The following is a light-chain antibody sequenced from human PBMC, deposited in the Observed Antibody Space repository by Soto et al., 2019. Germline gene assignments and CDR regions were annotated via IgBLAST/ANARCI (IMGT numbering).Light chain of an antibody. CDR2: LEGSGSY. CDR1: SGHSSYI. J-gene: IGLJ3*02. CDR3: ETWDSNTHTV. Sequence: QPVLTQSSSASASLGSSVKLTCTLSSGHSSYIIAWHQQQPGKAPRYLMKLEGSGSYNKGSGVPDRFSGSSSGADRYLTISTLQFEDEAEYYCETWDSNTHTVFGGGTKVTVL. V-gene: IGLV4-60*02.